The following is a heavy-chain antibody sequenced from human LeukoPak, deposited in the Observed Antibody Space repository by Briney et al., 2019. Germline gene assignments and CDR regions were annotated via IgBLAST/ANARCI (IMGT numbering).Heavy chain of an antibody. CDR2: IYSGGST. CDR3: ARGYSGYENYFDY. D-gene: IGHD5-12*01. Sequence: GGSLRLSCAASGFTFRSYTMSWVRQAPGKGLEWVSVIYSGGSTYYADSVKGRFTISRDNSKNTLYLQMNSLRAEDTAVYYCARGYSGYENYFDYWGQGTLVTVSS. J-gene: IGHJ4*02. V-gene: IGHV3-66*02. CDR1: GFTFRSYT.